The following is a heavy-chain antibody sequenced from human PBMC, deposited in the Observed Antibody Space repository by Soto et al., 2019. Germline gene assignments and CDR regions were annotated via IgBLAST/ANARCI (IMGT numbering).Heavy chain of an antibody. CDR1: GYTFTSYG. J-gene: IGHJ6*02. Sequence: ASVKVSCKASGYTFTSYGISWVRQAPGQGLEWMGWISAYNGNTNYAQKLQCRVTMTRDTSASTAYMELSSLRSEDTAVYYCARPNYYYYGMDVWGQGTTVTVSS. CDR3: ARPNYYYYGMDV. CDR2: ISAYNGNT. V-gene: IGHV1-18*04.